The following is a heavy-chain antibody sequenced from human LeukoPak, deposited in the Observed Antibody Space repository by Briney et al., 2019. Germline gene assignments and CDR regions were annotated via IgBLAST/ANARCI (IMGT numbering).Heavy chain of an antibody. D-gene: IGHD3-9*01. CDR2: TYYRSKWYN. J-gene: IGHJ4*02. Sequence: SQTLSLTCAISGDSVSINNGAWNWIRQSPSRGLVWLGRTYYRSKWYNDYAESLISRITISPVTSKNQYSLQLYAVTPEHTAVYYCARDLGTTGWHTFDYWGQGTVVTVSS. V-gene: IGHV6-1*01. CDR1: GDSVSINNGA. CDR3: ARDLGTTGWHTFDY.